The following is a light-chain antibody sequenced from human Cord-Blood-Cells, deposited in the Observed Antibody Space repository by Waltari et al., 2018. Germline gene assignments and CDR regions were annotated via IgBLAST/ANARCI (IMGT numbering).Light chain of an antibody. J-gene: IGLJ2*01. Sequence: QSALTQPASVSGSPGQSITISCTGTSSDVGGYNYVSWYQQHPGKAPKLMIYEVSNRPSWVSNRFPGSKSGNTASLTISGLQAEDEADYYCSSYTSSSTLVVFGGGTKLTVL. CDR2: EVS. V-gene: IGLV2-14*01. CDR1: SSDVGGYNY. CDR3: SSYTSSSTLVV.